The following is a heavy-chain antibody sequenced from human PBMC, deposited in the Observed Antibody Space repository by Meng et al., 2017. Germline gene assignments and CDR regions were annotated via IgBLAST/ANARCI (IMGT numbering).Heavy chain of an antibody. CDR2: ISYSGAT. V-gene: IGHV4-30-4*01. CDR1: GASISSAVF. CDR3: ARVVGDCASCYKGWFDP. J-gene: IGHJ5*02. D-gene: IGHD2-2*02. Sequence: QVQLQESGPRLVRPSQTLSLTCTVSGASISSAVFWIWIRQPPGKDLEWIGYISYSGATHYNPSLKSRLTISVDTAKNQFSLSLSSVTAADTAVYYCARVVGDCASCYKGWFDPWGQGTLVTVSS.